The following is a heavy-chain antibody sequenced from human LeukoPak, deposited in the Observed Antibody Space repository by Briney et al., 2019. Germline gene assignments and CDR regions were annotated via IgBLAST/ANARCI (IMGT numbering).Heavy chain of an antibody. V-gene: IGHV4-61*01. D-gene: IGHD3-22*01. J-gene: IGHJ4*02. CDR2: IYYSGST. CDR3: ARDKYYYDSSGYYYFDY. Sequence: SETLSLTCTVSGGSISSSSYYWSWIRQPPGKGLEWIGYIYYSGSTNYNPSLKSRVTISVDTSKNQFSLKLSSVTAADTAVYYCARDKYYYDSSGYYYFDYWGQGTLVTVSS. CDR1: GGSISSSSYY.